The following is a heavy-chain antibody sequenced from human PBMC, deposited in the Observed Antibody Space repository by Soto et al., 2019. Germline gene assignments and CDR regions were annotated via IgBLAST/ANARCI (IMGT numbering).Heavy chain of an antibody. D-gene: IGHD3-3*01. Sequence: PSATLSLTCTVSGGSISSGGYYWSWIRQHPGKGLEWIGYIYYSGSTYYNPSLKSRVTISVDTSKNQFSLKLSSVTAADTAVYYCARGGNYDFWSGYYKGYYYGMDVWGQGTTVTVSS. J-gene: IGHJ6*02. V-gene: IGHV4-31*03. CDR2: IYYSGST. CDR1: GGSISSGGYY. CDR3: ARGGNYDFWSGYYKGYYYGMDV.